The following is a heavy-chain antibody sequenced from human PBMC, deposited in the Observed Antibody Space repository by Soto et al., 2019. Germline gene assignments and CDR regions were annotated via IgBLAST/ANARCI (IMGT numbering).Heavy chain of an antibody. V-gene: IGHV1-69*12. Sequence: QVQLVQSGAAVKKPGSSVNVSCKASGGTFSSYAISWVRQAPGQGLEWMGGIIPIFGTANYEQKFQGRVTITADESTSTAYMELSSLRSEDTAVYYCARGRYYDFWCGYYSNWFDPWGQGTLVTVSS. CDR1: GGTFSSYA. J-gene: IGHJ5*02. CDR2: IIPIFGTA. D-gene: IGHD3-3*01. CDR3: ARGRYYDFWCGYYSNWFDP.